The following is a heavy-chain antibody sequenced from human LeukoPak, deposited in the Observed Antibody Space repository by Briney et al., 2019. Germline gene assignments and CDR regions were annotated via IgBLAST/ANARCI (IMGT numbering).Heavy chain of an antibody. CDR3: AREDSSSWFDY. V-gene: IGHV1-2*02. D-gene: IGHD6-13*01. CDR2: INPNTGDT. Sequence: ASVKVSCKASGYSFTGYFIHWVRQAPGQGLEWMGWINPNTGDTTYAPRFQGRVTMTRDTSISTAYMDLNRLTSDDTAVYYCAREDSSSWFDYWGQGTLVTVSS. J-gene: IGHJ4*02. CDR1: GYSFTGYF.